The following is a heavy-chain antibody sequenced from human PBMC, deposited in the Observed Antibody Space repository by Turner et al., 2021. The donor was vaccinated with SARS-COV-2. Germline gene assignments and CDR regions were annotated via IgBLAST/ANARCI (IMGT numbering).Heavy chain of an antibody. CDR3: ARWGPNYYDSSGYYPDAFDI. CDR1: GFTFRSYT. CDR2: ISSSSSYI. Sequence: EVQLVESGGGLVKPGWSLRLSCAASGFTFRSYTMNWVRQAPGKGLEWVSSISSSSSYIYYADSVKGRFTISRDNAKNSLYLQMNSLRAEDTAVYYCARWGPNYYDSSGYYPDAFDIWGQGTMVTVSS. D-gene: IGHD3-22*01. J-gene: IGHJ3*02. V-gene: IGHV3-21*01.